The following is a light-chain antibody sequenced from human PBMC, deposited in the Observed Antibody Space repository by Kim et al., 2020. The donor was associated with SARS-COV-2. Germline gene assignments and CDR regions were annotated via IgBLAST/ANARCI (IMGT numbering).Light chain of an antibody. CDR3: LQHNNWPWT. CDR1: QSVSNN. Sequence: VSPGESVTLSCRASQSVSNNLLWYQQKPGQAPRVLIYGASTRATGTPARFSGSGSGTEFTLTITSLQSEDFAVYYCLQHNNWPWTFGQGTKVDIK. V-gene: IGKV3-15*01. CDR2: GAS. J-gene: IGKJ1*01.